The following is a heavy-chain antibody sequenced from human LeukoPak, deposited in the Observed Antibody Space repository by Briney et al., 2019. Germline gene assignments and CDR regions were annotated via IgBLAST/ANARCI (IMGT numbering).Heavy chain of an antibody. V-gene: IGHV4-59*10. CDR2: IYTSGST. J-gene: IGHJ4*02. Sequence: SETLSLTCAVYGGSFSGYYWSWIRQPAGKGLEWIGRIYTSGSTNYNPSLKSRVTISVDTSKNQFSLKLSSVTAADTAVYYCARSPITMIVVVGGEFDYWGQGTLVTVSS. CDR3: ARSPITMIVVVGGEFDY. CDR1: GGSFSGYY. D-gene: IGHD3-22*01.